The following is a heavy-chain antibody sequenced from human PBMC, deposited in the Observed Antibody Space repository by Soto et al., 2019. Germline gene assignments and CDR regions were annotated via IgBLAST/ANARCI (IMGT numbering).Heavy chain of an antibody. CDR3: ARDGVGATTFDYFDF. D-gene: IGHD1-26*01. CDR1: GFTFSTYA. J-gene: IGHJ4*02. V-gene: IGHV3-23*01. CDR2: ISGSGGST. Sequence: PGGSLRLSCAASGFTFSTYAMSWVRQAPGKGLEWVSGISGSGGSTYYTNSMKGRFTISRDNSKNTLYLQMNSLSAEDTAVYYCARDGVGATTFDYFDFWGQGIPVTVSS.